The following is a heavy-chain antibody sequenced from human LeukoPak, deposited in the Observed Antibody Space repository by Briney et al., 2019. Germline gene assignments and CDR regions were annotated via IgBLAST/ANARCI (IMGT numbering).Heavy chain of an antibody. CDR3: ARDFPGHSSGWYGPVDY. CDR2: ISAYNGNT. CDR1: GYTFTSYG. J-gene: IGHJ4*02. V-gene: IGHV1-18*01. Sequence: ASVKVSCGASGYTFTSYGISWVRQAPGQGLEWMGWISAYNGNTNYAQKLQGRGTMTTDTSTSTAYMELRSLRSDDTAVYYCARDFPGHSSGWYGPVDYWGQGTLVTVSS. D-gene: IGHD6-19*01.